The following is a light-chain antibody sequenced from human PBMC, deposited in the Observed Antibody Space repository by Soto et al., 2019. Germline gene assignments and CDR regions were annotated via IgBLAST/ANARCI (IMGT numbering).Light chain of an antibody. V-gene: IGKV1-39*01. Sequence: EMTQSPSSLSASVGDSLTITCRASHYISTYLNWYQQKPGKAPKLLIYVASNLQSGVPSRFSGSGSGTDFTLTISSLQPEDIATYYCQASHRTSFGQGTKVDIK. CDR1: HYISTY. CDR3: QASHRTS. J-gene: IGKJ1*01. CDR2: VAS.